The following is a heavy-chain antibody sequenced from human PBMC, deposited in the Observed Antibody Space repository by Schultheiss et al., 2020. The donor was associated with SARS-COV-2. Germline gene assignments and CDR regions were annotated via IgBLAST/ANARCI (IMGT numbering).Heavy chain of an antibody. CDR1: GGSISSSSYY. Sequence: SETLSLTCTVSGGSISSSSYYWGWIRQPPGKGLEWIGIIYHSGSTYYNPSLKSRLTISVNTPKNQFSLKVNSVTAADTAIYYCATVVPSAIIDYWGQGTLVTVSS. V-gene: IGHV4-39*01. J-gene: IGHJ4*02. CDR3: ATVVPSAIIDY. D-gene: IGHD2-2*02. CDR2: IYHSGST.